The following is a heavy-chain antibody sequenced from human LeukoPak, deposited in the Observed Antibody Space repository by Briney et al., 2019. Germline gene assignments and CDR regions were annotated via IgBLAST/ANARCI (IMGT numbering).Heavy chain of an antibody. CDR2: IYYSGST. V-gene: IGHV4-59*12. CDR3: ASGGSPARWFDP. J-gene: IGHJ5*02. CDR1: GGSISSYY. Sequence: SETLSLTCTVSGGSISSYYWSWIRQPPGKGLEWIGYIYYSGSTNYNPSLKSRVTISVDTSKNQFSLKLSSVTAADTAVYYCASGGSPARWFDPWGQGTLVTVSS. D-gene: IGHD3-3*01.